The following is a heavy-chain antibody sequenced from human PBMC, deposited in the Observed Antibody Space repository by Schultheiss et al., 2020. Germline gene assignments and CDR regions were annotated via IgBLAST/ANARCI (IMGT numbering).Heavy chain of an antibody. V-gene: IGHV1-18*01. D-gene: IGHD3-3*01. CDR2: ISAYNGNT. J-gene: IGHJ4*02. CDR1: GSTFTSYG. Sequence: ASVKVSCKASGSTFTSYGISWVRQAPGQGLEWMGWISAYNGNTNYAQKLQGRVTMTTDTSTSTAYMELRSLRSEDTAVYYCAKDGLYYDFWSGYSTYFDYWGQGTLVTVSS. CDR3: AKDGLYYDFWSGYSTYFDY.